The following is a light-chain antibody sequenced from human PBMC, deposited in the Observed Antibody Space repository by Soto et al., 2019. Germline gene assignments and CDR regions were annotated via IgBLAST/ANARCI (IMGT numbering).Light chain of an antibody. J-gene: IGKJ4*01. CDR1: QSISSW. CDR2: KAS. Sequence: DIQMTQSPSTLSASVGDRVIITCRASQSISSWLGWYQQKPGKAPKVLIYKASSLESGVPSRFSGSGSGTEITLTMSSLQPHDFETYYCQHYNSYPLTFGGGTKVQIK. CDR3: QHYNSYPLT. V-gene: IGKV1-5*03.